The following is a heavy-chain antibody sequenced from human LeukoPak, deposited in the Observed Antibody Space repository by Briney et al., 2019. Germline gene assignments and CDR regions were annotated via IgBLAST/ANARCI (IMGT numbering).Heavy chain of an antibody. J-gene: IGHJ4*02. CDR3: ARKAEYWDGYNYSDY. D-gene: IGHD5-24*01. CDR1: GLTFSSYS. CDR2: ISSSSSYI. Sequence: GGSLRLSCAASGLTFSSYSMNWVRQAPGKGLEWVSSISSSSSYIYYADSVKGRFTISRDNAKNSLYLQMNSLRAEDTAVYYCARKAEYWDGYNYSDYWGQGTLVTVSS. V-gene: IGHV3-21*01.